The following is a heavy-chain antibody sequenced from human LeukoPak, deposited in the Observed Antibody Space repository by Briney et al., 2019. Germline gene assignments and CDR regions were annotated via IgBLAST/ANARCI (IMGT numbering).Heavy chain of an antibody. J-gene: IGHJ5*02. CDR2: IIPIFGTA. CDR3: ARGGYSYGYSWFDP. CDR1: GYSFTSYG. V-gene: IGHV1-69*13. Sequence: SVKVSCKASGYSFTSYGISWVRQAPGQGLEWMGGIIPIFGTANYAQKFQGRVTITADESTSTAYMELSSLRSEDTAVYYCARGGYSYGYSWFDPWGQGTLVTVSS. D-gene: IGHD5-18*01.